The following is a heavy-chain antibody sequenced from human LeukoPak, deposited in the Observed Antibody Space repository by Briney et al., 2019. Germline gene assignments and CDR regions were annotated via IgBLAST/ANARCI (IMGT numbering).Heavy chain of an antibody. CDR1: GYTLTELS. V-gene: IGHV1-24*01. D-gene: IGHD6-25*01. CDR2: FDPEDGET. J-gene: IGHJ4*02. CDR3: ATERALTRAADFDY. Sequence: ASVKVSCKVSGYTLTELSMHWVRQAPGKGLEWTGGFDPEDGETIYAQKFQGRVTMTEDTSTDTAYMELSSLRSEDTAVYYCATERALTRAADFDYWGQGTLVTVSS.